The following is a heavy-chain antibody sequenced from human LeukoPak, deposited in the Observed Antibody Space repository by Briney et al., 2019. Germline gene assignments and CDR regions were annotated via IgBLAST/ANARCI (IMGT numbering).Heavy chain of an antibody. Sequence: GASVKVSCKASGYTFTGYYMHWVRQAPGQGLEWMGWINPNSGGTNYAQKFQGRVTMTRDTSISTAYMELSRLRSDDTAVYYCARANGIVVVIATFDYWGQGTLVTVSS. D-gene: IGHD2-21*01. J-gene: IGHJ4*02. V-gene: IGHV1-2*02. CDR3: ARANGIVVVIATFDY. CDR1: GYTFTGYY. CDR2: INPNSGGT.